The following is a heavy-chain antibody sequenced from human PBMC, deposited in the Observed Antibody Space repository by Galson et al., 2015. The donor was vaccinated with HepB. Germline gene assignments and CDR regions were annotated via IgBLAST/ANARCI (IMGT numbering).Heavy chain of an antibody. D-gene: IGHD2-2*01. CDR3: ARAKSSTSCYVCSSSFPHAFDI. Sequence: SLRLSCAASGFTFSSHSMNWVRQAPGKGLEWVSSISSSSSYIYYADSVKGRFTISRDNAKNSLYLQMNSLRAEDTAVYYCARAKSSTSCYVCSSSFPHAFDIWGQGTMVTVSS. V-gene: IGHV3-21*01. J-gene: IGHJ3*02. CDR1: GFTFSSHS. CDR2: ISSSSSYI.